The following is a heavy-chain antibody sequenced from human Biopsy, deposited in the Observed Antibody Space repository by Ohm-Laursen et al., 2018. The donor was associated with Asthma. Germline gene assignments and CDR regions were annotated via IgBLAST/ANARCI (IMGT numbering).Heavy chain of an antibody. J-gene: IGHJ4*02. CDR1: GGSITSSSYY. V-gene: IGHV4-39*01. CDR3: VRHQYSSSWSTFDY. D-gene: IGHD3-22*01. Sequence: TLSLTCTVSGGSITSSSYYWGWIRQPPGKGMEWIGSMYHSGSTYYHPSLKSRATISVDTSKNQLSLKMSFVTAADTAVYFCVRHQYSSSWSTFDYWGQGALVTVSS. CDR2: MYHSGST.